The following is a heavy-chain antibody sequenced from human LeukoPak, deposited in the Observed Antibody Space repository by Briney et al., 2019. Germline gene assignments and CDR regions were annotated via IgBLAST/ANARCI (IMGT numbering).Heavy chain of an antibody. CDR3: ARRGDYAGVDY. V-gene: IGHV4-39*07. CDR1: GGSISSSSYY. J-gene: IGHJ4*02. Sequence: SETLPLTCTVSGGSISSSSYYWGWIRQPPGKGLEWIGSIYYSGSTYYNPSLKSRVTISVDTSKNQFSLKLSSVTAADTAVYYCARRGDYAGVDYWGQGTLVTVSS. D-gene: IGHD4-17*01. CDR2: IYYSGST.